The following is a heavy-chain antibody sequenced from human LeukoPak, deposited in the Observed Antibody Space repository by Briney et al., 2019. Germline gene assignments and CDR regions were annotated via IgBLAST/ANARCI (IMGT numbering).Heavy chain of an antibody. CDR1: GGSFSGYY. V-gene: IGHV4-34*01. D-gene: IGHD6-19*01. J-gene: IGHJ5*02. CDR3: ARHGSSGSRWFDP. Sequence: SETLSLTCAVYGGSFSGYYWSWIRQPPGKGLEWIGEINHSGSTNYNPSLKSRVTISVDTSKNQFSLKLSSVTAADTAVYYCARHGSSGSRWFDPWGQGTLVTVSS. CDR2: INHSGST.